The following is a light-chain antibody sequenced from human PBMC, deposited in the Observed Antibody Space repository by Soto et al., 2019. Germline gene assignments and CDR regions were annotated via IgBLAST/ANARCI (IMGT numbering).Light chain of an antibody. V-gene: IGKV1-9*01. CDR3: QQYNSYSPLLT. CDR1: QGISSY. J-gene: IGKJ4*01. Sequence: DIQLTQSPSFLSASVGDRVTITCRASQGISSYLAWYQQKPGKAPKLLIYGASTLQSGVPSRFSGSGSGTEFTLTISSLQPEDFATYYCQQYNSYSPLLTFGGGTKVEIK. CDR2: GAS.